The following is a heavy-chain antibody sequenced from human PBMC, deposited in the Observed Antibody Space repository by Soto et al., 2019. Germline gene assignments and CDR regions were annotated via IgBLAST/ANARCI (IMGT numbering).Heavy chain of an antibody. CDR3: ARVWGWHFDL. V-gene: IGHV3-53*02. D-gene: IGHD7-27*01. Sequence: EVQLVETGGGVMQPGGSLILSCAASGFSVSCNYMSWVRQAPGKGLQWLSVVYSGGSGNYADSVKGRCTSSRDNSKNTVYLQLNSLRVEDTAVYYCARVWGWHFDLWGRGTLVTVSS. J-gene: IGHJ2*01. CDR1: GFSVSCNY. CDR2: VYSGGSG.